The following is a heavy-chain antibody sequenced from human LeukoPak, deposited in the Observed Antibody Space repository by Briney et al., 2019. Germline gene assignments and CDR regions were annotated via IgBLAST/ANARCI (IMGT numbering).Heavy chain of an antibody. J-gene: IGHJ4*02. V-gene: IGHV3-7*01. CDR2: IKQDGSEK. CDR3: ARDYYDSSGRVDY. CDR1: GFTFGSYW. D-gene: IGHD3-22*01. Sequence: PGGSLRLSCAASGFTFGSYWMSWVRQAPGKGLEWVANIKQDGSEKYYVDSVKGRFTISRDNAKNSLYLQMNSLRAEDTAVYYCARDYYDSSGRVDYWGQGTLVTVSS.